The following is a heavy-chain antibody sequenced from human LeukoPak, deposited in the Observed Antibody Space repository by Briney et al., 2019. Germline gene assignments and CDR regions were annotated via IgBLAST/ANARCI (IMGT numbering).Heavy chain of an antibody. CDR3: AREWGIVVVPAATKNYGMDV. D-gene: IGHD2-2*01. CDR2: ISYDGNIK. J-gene: IGHJ6*02. Sequence: PGKSLRLSCAASGFTFRSYAIHWVRQAPGKGLEWVAFISYDGNIKYYADSVKGRFTISRDNSKNTLYLQMNSLRAEDTAVYYCAREWGIVVVPAATKNYGMDVWGQGTTVTVSS. CDR1: GFTFRSYA. V-gene: IGHV3-30-3*01.